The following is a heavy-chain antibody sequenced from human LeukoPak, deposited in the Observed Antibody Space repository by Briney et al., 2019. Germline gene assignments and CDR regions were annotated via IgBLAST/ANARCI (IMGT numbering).Heavy chain of an antibody. J-gene: IGHJ5*02. CDR2: IYYSGST. Sequence: SETLSLTCTVSGGSISSSSYYWGWIRQPPGKGLEWIGSIYYSGSTYYNPSLKSRVTISVDTSKNQFSLKLSSVTAADTAVYYCARYRYYGSGSYYRTFDPWGQGTLVTVSS. V-gene: IGHV4-39*01. CDR1: GGSISSSSYY. CDR3: ARYRYYGSGSYYRTFDP. D-gene: IGHD3-10*01.